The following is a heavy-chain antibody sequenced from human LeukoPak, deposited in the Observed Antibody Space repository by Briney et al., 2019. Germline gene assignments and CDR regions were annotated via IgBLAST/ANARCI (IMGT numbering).Heavy chain of an antibody. J-gene: IGHJ6*03. V-gene: IGHV1-2*02. D-gene: IGHD2-15*01. CDR3: ASSFPHCSGGSCSQGYYYYYYMDV. Sequence: ASVKVSCKASGYTFTGYYMHWVRQAPGQGLEWRGWINPNSGGTNYAQKFQGRVTMTRDTSISTAYMELSRLRSDDTAVYYCASSFPHCSGGSCSQGYYYYYYMDVWGKGTTVTISS. CDR2: INPNSGGT. CDR1: GYTFTGYY.